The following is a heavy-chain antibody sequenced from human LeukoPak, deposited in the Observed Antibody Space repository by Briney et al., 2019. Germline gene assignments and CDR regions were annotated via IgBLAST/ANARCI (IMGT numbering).Heavy chain of an antibody. V-gene: IGHV4-4*02. CDR3: AIAVAGTWFDP. D-gene: IGHD6-19*01. CDR1: GGSISSSNW. J-gene: IGHJ5*02. CDR2: IYHSGST. Sequence: PSGTLSLTCAVSGGSISSSNWWSWVRQPPGKGLEWIGEIYHSGSTNYNPSLKSPVTISVDKSKNQLSLKLSSVPAADTAVYYCAIAVAGTWFDPWGQGTLVTVSS.